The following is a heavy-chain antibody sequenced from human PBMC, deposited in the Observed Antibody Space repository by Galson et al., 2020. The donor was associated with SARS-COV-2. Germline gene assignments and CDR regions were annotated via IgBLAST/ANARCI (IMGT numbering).Heavy chain of an antibody. V-gene: IGHV4-31*03. D-gene: IGHD3-10*01. CDR2: IYYSGST. CDR3: ASGKIRDRGVRGYYYYGMDV. Sequence: SETLSITCTVSGGSISSGGYYWRWIRQHPGKGLEWIGYIYYSGSTYYNPSLKSRVTISVDTSKNKFSLKLSSVTAADTAVYYCASGKIRDRGVRGYYYYGMDVWGQGTTVTVSS. J-gene: IGHJ6*02. CDR1: GGSISSGGYY.